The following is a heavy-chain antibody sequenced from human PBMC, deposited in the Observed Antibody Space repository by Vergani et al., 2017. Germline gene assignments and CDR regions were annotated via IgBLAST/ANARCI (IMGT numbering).Heavy chain of an antibody. J-gene: IGHJ5*02. CDR2: INPITETP. V-gene: IGHV7-4-1*02. CDR1: RYTFTTYA. CDR3: VRTRSGSCTGGSCYSGWFDP. D-gene: IGHD2-15*01. Sequence: QAQLVQSGPELKKPGASVKVSCKASRYTFTTYALHWVRQAPGQGLEWLGWINPITETPTYAQAFTGRFVFTLDTSVSTSYLQINSLQPEDTAVYYCVRTRSGSCTGGSCYSGWFDPWGQGTLVTVSS.